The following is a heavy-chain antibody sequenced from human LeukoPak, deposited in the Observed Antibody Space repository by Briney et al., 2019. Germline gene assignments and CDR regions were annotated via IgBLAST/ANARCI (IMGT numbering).Heavy chain of an antibody. Sequence: ASVKVSCKASVYTFTSYGISWVRQAPGQGLEWMGWISAYNGNTNYAQKLQGRVTMTTDTSTSTAYMELRSLRSDDTAVYYCAREGGCGGDWRCAFDIWGQGTMVTVSS. J-gene: IGHJ3*02. CDR1: VYTFTSYG. D-gene: IGHD2-21*02. CDR3: AREGGCGGDWRCAFDI. V-gene: IGHV1-18*01. CDR2: ISAYNGNT.